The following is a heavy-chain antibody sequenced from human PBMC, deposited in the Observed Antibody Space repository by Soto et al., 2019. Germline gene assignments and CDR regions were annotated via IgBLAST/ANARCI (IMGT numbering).Heavy chain of an antibody. CDR3: AKDMSGSYAHFDY. CDR2: ISYDGSNK. D-gene: IGHD1-26*01. Sequence: QVQLMESGGGVVQPGRSLRLSCAASGFTFSSYGMHWVRQAPGKGLEWVAVISYDGSNKYYADSVKGRFTISRDNSKNTLYLQMNSLRAEDTAVYYCAKDMSGSYAHFDYWGQGTLVTVSS. V-gene: IGHV3-30*18. J-gene: IGHJ4*02. CDR1: GFTFSSYG.